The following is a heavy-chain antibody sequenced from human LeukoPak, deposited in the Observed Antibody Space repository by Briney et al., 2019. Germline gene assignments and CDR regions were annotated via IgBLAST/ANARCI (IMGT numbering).Heavy chain of an antibody. CDR3: ARPRRWELDAFDI. D-gene: IGHD1-26*01. J-gene: IGHJ3*02. V-gene: IGHV3-30*04. CDR2: ISYDGSNK. Sequence: GGSLRLSCAASGFTFSSYAMHWVRQAPGKGLEWVAVISYDGSNKYYADSVKGRFTISRDNSKNTLYLQMNSLRAEDTAVYYCARPRRWELDAFDIWGQGTMVTVSS. CDR1: GFTFSSYA.